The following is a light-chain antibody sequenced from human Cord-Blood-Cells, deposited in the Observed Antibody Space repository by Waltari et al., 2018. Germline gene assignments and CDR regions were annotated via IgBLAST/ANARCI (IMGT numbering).Light chain of an antibody. CDR3: SSYAGSNVV. V-gene: IGLV2-8*01. J-gene: IGLJ2*01. CDR1: RSDVGVYNY. CDR2: EVS. Sequence: QSALTQPPSASGSPGPSVTISCTGSRSDVGVYNYLSWYQQHPGKAPRLIIYEVSKRPSGVPDRFSGSKSGNTASLTVSGLQAEDEADYYCSSYAGSNVVFGGGTKLTVL.